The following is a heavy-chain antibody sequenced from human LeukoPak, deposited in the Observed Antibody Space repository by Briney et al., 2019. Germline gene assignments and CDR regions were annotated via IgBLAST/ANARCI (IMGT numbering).Heavy chain of an antibody. CDR3: ARSGGYYDSSGYQMFLDY. CDR1: GGSISSSSYY. CDR2: IYYSGST. J-gene: IGHJ4*02. Sequence: SETLSLTCTVSGGSISSSSYYWGWIRQPPGKGLEWIGSIYYSGSTYYNPSLKSRVTISVDTSKNQFSLKLSSVTAADTAVYYCARSGGYYDSSGYQMFLDYWGQGTLVTVSS. D-gene: IGHD3-22*01. V-gene: IGHV4-39*07.